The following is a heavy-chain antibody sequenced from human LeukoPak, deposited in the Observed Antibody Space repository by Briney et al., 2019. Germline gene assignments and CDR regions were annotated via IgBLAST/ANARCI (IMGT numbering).Heavy chain of an antibody. CDR3: ARGEEQWLEWYFDL. V-gene: IGHV4-39*01. J-gene: IGHJ2*01. D-gene: IGHD6-19*01. Sequence: SETLSLTCTVSGGSISSTSYYWGWIRQPPGKGLEWIGNIYYTGSTYYNPSLKSRVTISLDTSKNQFSLKLSSVSAADTAVYSCARGEEQWLEWYFDLWGRGTLVTVSS. CDR1: GGSISSTSYY. CDR2: IYYTGST.